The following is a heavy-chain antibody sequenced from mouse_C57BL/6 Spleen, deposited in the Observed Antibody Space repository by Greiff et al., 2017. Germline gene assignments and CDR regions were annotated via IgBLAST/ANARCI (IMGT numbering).Heavy chain of an antibody. J-gene: IGHJ2*01. CDR3: ARDELLRLYFDY. CDR1: GFNIKDYY. V-gene: IGHV14-2*01. Sequence: DVKLVESGAELVKPGASVKLSCTASGFNIKDYYMHWVKQRTEQGLEWIGRIDPEDGETKYAPKFQGKATITADTSSNTAYLQLSSLTSEDTAVYYCARDELLRLYFDYWGQGTTLTVSS. CDR2: IDPEDGET. D-gene: IGHD1-1*01.